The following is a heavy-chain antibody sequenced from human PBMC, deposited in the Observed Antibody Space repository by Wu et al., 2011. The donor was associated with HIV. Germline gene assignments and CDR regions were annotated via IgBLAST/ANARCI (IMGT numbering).Heavy chain of an antibody. D-gene: IGHD2-2*01. Sequence: QVQLVQSGAEVKKPGSSAKVSCKASGYIFTSYGINWVRQAPGQGLEWMGWISAYNGDTDYAQKFQGRVTMTTDTSTSTTYMELRSLRSDDTAVYYCARSGVSAEYYFYYMNDWGKGTTVTVPS. CDR3: ARSGVSAEYYFYYMND. CDR1: GYIFTSYG. CDR2: ISAYNGDT. J-gene: IGHJ6*03. V-gene: IGHV1-18*01.